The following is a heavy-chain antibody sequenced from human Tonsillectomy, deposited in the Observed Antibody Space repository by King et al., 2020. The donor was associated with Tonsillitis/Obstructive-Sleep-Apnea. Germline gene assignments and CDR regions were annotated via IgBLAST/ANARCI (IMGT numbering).Heavy chain of an antibody. V-gene: IGHV1-18*01. CDR2: ISAYNGNT. CDR3: ARVSCSGGSCYSEYLLPHYYYMDV. CDR1: GYTFTSYG. D-gene: IGHD2-15*01. J-gene: IGHJ6*03. Sequence: QLVQSGGEVKKPGASVKVSCKASGYTFTSYGISWVRQAPGQGLEWMGWISAYNGNTNYAQKLQGRVTMTTDTSTSTAYMELRSLRSDDTAVYYCARVSCSGGSCYSEYLLPHYYYMDVWGKGTTVTVSS.